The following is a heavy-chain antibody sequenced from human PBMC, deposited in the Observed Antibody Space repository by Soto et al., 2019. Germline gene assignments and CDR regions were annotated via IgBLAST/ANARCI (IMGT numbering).Heavy chain of an antibody. CDR1: GGSISSSSYY. V-gene: IGHV4-39*01. J-gene: IGHJ4*02. CDR3: ARPGGRYYGSGRVDY. D-gene: IGHD3-10*01. CDR2: IYYSGRT. Sequence: QLQLQESGPGLVKPSETLSLTCTVSGGSISSSSYYWGWIRQPPGKGLEWIGSIYYSGRTYYTPSLKSRVTISVDTSKNQFSLKLSSVTAADTAVYYCARPGGRYYGSGRVDYWGQGTLVTVSS.